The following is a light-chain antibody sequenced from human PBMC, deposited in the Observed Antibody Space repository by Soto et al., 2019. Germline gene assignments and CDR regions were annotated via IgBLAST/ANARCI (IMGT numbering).Light chain of an antibody. V-gene: IGKV3-20*01. J-gene: IGKJ1*01. CDR2: GTS. Sequence: EIVLTQSPGTLSLSPGERATLSCRAIQSVISSYLAWYQQKPGQAPRLLIYGTSSRATAIPDRFSGSGSGTDFTLTISRLEPEDFAVYYCQQYGSSSWTFGQGTKV. CDR1: QSVISSY. CDR3: QQYGSSSWT.